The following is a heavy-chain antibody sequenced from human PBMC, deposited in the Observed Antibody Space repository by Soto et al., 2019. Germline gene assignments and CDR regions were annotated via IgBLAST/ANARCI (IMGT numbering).Heavy chain of an antibody. Sequence: QVQLQQWGAGLLKPSETLSLTCAVYGGSFSGYYWTWIRQSPEKGLEWIGEVNHSGTTYYNPSRTTRVTLSVHTPKNHFSLKMTSVTAADTAVYYCARGIGYCSSINCYSSRRLRFDSWGQGTLVTVSS. J-gene: IGHJ4*02. CDR3: ARGIGYCSSINCYSSRRLRFDS. CDR2: VNHSGTT. V-gene: IGHV4-34*01. D-gene: IGHD2-2*01. CDR1: GGSFSGYY.